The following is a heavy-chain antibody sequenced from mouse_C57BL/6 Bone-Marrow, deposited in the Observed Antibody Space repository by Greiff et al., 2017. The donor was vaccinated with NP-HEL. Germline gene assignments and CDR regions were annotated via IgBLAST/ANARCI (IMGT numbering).Heavy chain of an antibody. CDR3: ARYYYGSRCWYFDV. CDR1: GYTFTSYW. J-gene: IGHJ1*03. CDR2: IDPNRGGT. Sequence: QVQLQQPGADLVKPGASVKLSCKASGYTFTSYWMHWVKQRPGRGLEWIGRIDPNRGGTKFHEKFKTKATLTVDKPSSTAYMQLSSLTSEDSAVYYCARYYYGSRCWYFDVWGTGTTVTVSS. V-gene: IGHV1-72*01. D-gene: IGHD1-1*01.